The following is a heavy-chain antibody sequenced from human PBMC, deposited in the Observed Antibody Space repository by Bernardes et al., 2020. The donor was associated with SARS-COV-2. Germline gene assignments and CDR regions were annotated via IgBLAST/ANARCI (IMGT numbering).Heavy chain of an antibody. J-gene: IGHJ6*03. V-gene: IGHV4-59*08. Sequence: SETLSLTCTVSGGSISSYYWSWIRQPPGKGLEWIGYIYYSGSTNYNPSLKSRVTISVDTSKNQFSLKLSSVTAADTAVYYCSRLIFNYKSYYYMDVWCKGTTVTVSS. CDR3: SRLIFNYKSYYYMDV. CDR2: IYYSGST. CDR1: GGSISSYY. D-gene: IGHD4-4*01.